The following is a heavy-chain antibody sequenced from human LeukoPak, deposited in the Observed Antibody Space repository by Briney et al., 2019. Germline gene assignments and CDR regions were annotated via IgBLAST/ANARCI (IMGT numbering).Heavy chain of an antibody. CDR1: GFTFSSYG. CDR2: ISYDGRNI. J-gene: IGHJ4*02. Sequence: GGSLRLSCAASGFTFSSYGMHWVRQAPGKGLEWVAVISYDGRNIHYPDSVKGRFTISRDISTDTLWLQMDSLRTEDTAVYYCARAGSHWHYVYWGQGTVVTVSS. V-gene: IGHV3-30*03. D-gene: IGHD3-10*01. CDR3: ARAGSHWHYVY.